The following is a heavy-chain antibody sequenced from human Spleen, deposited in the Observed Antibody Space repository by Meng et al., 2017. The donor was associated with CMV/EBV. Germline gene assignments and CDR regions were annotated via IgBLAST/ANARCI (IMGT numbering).Heavy chain of an antibody. CDR2: IYYSGST. CDR1: SICSGGYY. J-gene: IGHJ4*02. D-gene: IGHD3-3*01. Sequence: SICSGGYYWSWIRQHPGKGLEWIGYIYYSGSTYYNPSLKSRVTISVDTSKNQFSLKLSSVTAADTAVYYCARDRITIFGVVTHYFDYWGQGTLVTVSS. V-gene: IGHV4-31*02. CDR3: ARDRITIFGVVTHYFDY.